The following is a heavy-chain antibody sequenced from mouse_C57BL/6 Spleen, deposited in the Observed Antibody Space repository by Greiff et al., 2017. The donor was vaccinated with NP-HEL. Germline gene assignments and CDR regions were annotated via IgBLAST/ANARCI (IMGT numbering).Heavy chain of an antibody. CDR2: IHPNSGST. CDR3: ARYPLLYLTDAMDY. CDR1: GYTFTSYW. D-gene: IGHD2-1*01. Sequence: QVQLQQPGAELVKPGASVKLSCKASGYTFTSYWMHWVKQRPGQGLEWIGMIHPNSGSTNYNEKFKSKATLTVDKSSSTAYMQLSSLTSEDSAVYYCARYPLLYLTDAMDYWGQGTSVTVSS. J-gene: IGHJ4*01. V-gene: IGHV1-64*01.